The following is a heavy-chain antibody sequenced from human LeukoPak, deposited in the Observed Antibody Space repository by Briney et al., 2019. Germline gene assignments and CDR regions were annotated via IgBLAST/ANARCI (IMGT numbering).Heavy chain of an antibody. CDR3: AREVGSRPDY. J-gene: IGHJ4*02. V-gene: IGHV1-2*02. Sequence: ASVKVSCKASGYTFTGYYMHWVRQAPGQGVEWIVWINPNSGATNYAQKFQGRVTMTRDTSISTAYMELSRLRSDDTAVYYCAREVGSRPDYWGQGTLVTVSS. CDR1: GYTFTGYY. CDR2: INPNSGAT. D-gene: IGHD2-2*01.